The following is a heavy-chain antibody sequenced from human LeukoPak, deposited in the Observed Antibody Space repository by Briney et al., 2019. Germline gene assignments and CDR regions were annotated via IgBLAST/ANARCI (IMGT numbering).Heavy chain of an antibody. Sequence: ASVKVSCKASGYTFTSYGISWVRQAPGQGLEWMGWISAYNGNTNYAQKLQGRVTMTTDTSTSTAYMELRSLRSDDTAVYYCARGFRYSGYDWYYYGMDVWGQGTTVTVSS. CDR3: ARGFRYSGYDWYYYGMDV. V-gene: IGHV1-18*01. J-gene: IGHJ6*02. CDR1: GYTFTSYG. CDR2: ISAYNGNT. D-gene: IGHD5-12*01.